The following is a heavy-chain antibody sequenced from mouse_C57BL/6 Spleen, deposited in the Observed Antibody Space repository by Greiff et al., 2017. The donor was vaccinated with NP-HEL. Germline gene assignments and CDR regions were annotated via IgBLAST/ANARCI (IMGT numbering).Heavy chain of an antibody. CDR2: IDPENGDT. D-gene: IGHD1-1*01. J-gene: IGHJ3*01. CDR3: TTPHSSSYGWFAY. V-gene: IGHV14-4*01. CDR1: GFNIKDDY. Sequence: VQLQQSGAELVRPGASVKLSCTASGFNIKDDYMHWVKQRPEQGLEWIGWIDPENGDTEYASKFQGKATITADTSSNTAYLQLSSLTSEDTAVYYCTTPHSSSYGWFAYWGQGTLVTVSA.